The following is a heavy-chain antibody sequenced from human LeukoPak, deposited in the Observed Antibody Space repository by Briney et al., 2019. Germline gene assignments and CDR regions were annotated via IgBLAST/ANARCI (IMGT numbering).Heavy chain of an antibody. J-gene: IGHJ4*02. D-gene: IGHD4-23*01. CDR2: IASDGSST. V-gene: IGHV3-74*01. Sequence: GGSLRFSCAASGFTFSSYWMNWVRQAPGKGLVWVSRIASDGSSTTYADSVKGRFSISRDNAKNTLYLQMNCLRVEDTAVYYCARGRPHGNDYWGQGTLVTVSS. CDR3: ARGRPHGNDY. CDR1: GFTFSSYW.